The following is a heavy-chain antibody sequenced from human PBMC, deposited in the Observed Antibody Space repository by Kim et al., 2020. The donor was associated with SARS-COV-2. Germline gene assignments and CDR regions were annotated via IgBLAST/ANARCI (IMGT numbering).Heavy chain of an antibody. D-gene: IGHD5-18*01. J-gene: IGHJ4*02. V-gene: IGHV1-46*01. CDR3: ARVSQSGYSYGHFDY. Sequence: QKFPGRVTMTRDTSTSPVYMELSSLRSEDTAVYYCARVSQSGYSYGHFDYWGQGTLVTVSS.